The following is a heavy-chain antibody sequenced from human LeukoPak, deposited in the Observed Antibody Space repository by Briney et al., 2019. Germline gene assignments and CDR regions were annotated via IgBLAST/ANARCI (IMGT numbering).Heavy chain of an antibody. V-gene: IGHV3-30*18. CDR1: GFSFNDYS. CDR3: AKEYSDRADFFDY. J-gene: IGHJ4*02. CDR2: ISHDGGTI. D-gene: IGHD6-13*01. Sequence: GGSLRLSCAASGFSFNDYSMHWVRQAPGGGLDWVAVISHDGGTIYYADSVKGRFTISRDNPKNTLFLQMNSVRVEDTAVYYCAKEYSDRADFFDYWGQGTLVTVSS.